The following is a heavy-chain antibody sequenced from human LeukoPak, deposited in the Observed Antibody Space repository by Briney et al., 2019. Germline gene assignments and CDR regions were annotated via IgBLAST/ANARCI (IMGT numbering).Heavy chain of an antibody. CDR3: ARASGSYYRGIDY. J-gene: IGHJ4*02. D-gene: IGHD1-26*01. Sequence: GGSLRLSCAASGFTFSSYTMNWVRQAPGKGLEWVSSISSSSSFIYSPDSVKGRFTISRDNANNSLYLQMNSLRAEDTAVYYCARASGSYYRGIDYWGQGTLVTVSS. CDR2: ISSSSSFI. V-gene: IGHV3-21*01. CDR1: GFTFSSYT.